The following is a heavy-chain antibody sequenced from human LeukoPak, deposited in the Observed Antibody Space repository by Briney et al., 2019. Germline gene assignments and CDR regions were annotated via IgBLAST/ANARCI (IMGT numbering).Heavy chain of an antibody. Sequence: ASVKVSCKASGYTFTGYYMHWVRQAPGQGLEWMGWINPNSGVTNYAQKFQGRVTMTRDTSISTAYMELSRLRSDDTAVYYCAMNPMYSSSGFGPWGQGTLVTVSS. CDR2: INPNSGVT. CDR3: AMNPMYSSSGFGP. J-gene: IGHJ5*02. V-gene: IGHV1-2*02. D-gene: IGHD6-13*01. CDR1: GYTFTGYY.